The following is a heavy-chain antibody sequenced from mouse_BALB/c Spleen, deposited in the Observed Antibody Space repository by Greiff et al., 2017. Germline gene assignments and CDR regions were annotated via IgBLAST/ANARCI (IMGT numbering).Heavy chain of an antibody. CDR3: ATLITTVVAENYFDY. Sequence: EVQLQESGPGLVKPSQSLSLTCSVTGYSITSGYYWNWIRQFPGNKLEWMGYISYDGSNNYNPSLKNRISITRDTSKNQFFLKLNSVTTEDTATYYCATLITTVVAENYFDYWGQGTTLTVSS. J-gene: IGHJ2*01. D-gene: IGHD1-1*01. V-gene: IGHV3-6*02. CDR2: ISYDGSN. CDR1: GYSITSGYY.